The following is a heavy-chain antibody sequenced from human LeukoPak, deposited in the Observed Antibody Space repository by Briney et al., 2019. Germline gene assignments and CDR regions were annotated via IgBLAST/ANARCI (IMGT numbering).Heavy chain of an antibody. V-gene: IGHV1-69*13. J-gene: IGHJ4*02. D-gene: IGHD1-26*01. CDR3: ARHPRVGAQGVDY. CDR2: IIPIFGIA. Sequence: SVKVSCKASGGTFSSYAISWVRQAPGQGLEWMGGIIPIFGIANYAQKFQGRVSITADESTSTACMELSSLRSEDTAVYYCARHPRVGAQGVDYWGQGTLVTVSS. CDR1: GGTFSSYA.